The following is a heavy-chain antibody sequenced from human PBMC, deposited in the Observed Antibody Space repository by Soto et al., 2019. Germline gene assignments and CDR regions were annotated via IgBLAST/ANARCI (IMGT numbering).Heavy chain of an antibody. D-gene: IGHD2-2*01. CDR3: ARGGRRYCSTTSCNWFDP. CDR2: INHSGST. CDR1: GGSFSGYY. V-gene: IGHV4-34*01. Sequence: SETLSLTCAVYGGSFSGYYLSWIRQPPGKGLEWIGEINHSGSTNYNPSLKSRVTISVDTSKNQFSLKLSSVTAADTAVYYCARGGRRYCSTTSCNWFDPWGQGTLVTVYS. J-gene: IGHJ5*02.